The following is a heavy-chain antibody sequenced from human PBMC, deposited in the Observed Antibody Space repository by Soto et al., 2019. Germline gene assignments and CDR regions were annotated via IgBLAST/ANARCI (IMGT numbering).Heavy chain of an antibody. D-gene: IGHD3-22*01. V-gene: IGHV1-69*13. J-gene: IGHJ6*02. CDR3: ARXPMGVVVINYYYYGMDV. Sequence: SVEVSCKASGGTFSSYAISWVRQAPGQGLEWMGGIIPIFGTANYAQKFQGRVTITADESTSTAYMELSSLRSEDTAVYYCARXPMGVVVINYYYYGMDVWGQGTTVTVSS. CDR1: GGTFSSYA. CDR2: IIPIFGTA.